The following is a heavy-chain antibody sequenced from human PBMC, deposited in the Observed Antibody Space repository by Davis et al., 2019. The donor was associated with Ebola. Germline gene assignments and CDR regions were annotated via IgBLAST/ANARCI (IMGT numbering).Heavy chain of an antibody. CDR1: GGSFSGYY. CDR2: IYYSGST. Sequence: SETLSLTCAVYGGSFSGYYWSWIRQPPGKGLEWIGSIYYSGSTYYNPSLKSRVTISVDTSKNQFSLKLSSVTAADTAVYYCARAPTWSQINYYCFDYWGQGTLVTVSS. J-gene: IGHJ4*02. D-gene: IGHD3-10*01. V-gene: IGHV4-34*01. CDR3: ARAPTWSQINYYCFDY.